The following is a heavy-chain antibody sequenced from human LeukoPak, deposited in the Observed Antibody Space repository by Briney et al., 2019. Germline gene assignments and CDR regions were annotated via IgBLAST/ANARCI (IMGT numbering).Heavy chain of an antibody. V-gene: IGHV1-3*01. J-gene: IGHJ4*02. CDR1: GYTFTSYA. Sequence: ASVKVSCKASGYTFTSYAMHWVRQAPGQRLEWMGWISAGNGDTKYSHHFQGRVTITRDTSASTAYMEMSSLTSEDTALYYCARDDCGDTCYPGGYWGQGTLVTVSS. CDR2: ISAGNGDT. CDR3: ARDDCGDTCYPGGY. D-gene: IGHD2-21*01.